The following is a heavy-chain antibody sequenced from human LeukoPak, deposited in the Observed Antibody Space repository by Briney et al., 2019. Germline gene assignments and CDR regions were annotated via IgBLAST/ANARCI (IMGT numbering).Heavy chain of an antibody. V-gene: IGHV1-69*05. D-gene: IGHD3-10*01. CDR2: IIPIFRTP. J-gene: IGHJ5*02. Sequence: GASVKVSCKASGGTFITYAINWVRQAPGQGLEWMGGIIPIFRTPNYAQTFQGRVTVTRDTSTSTVYMELSSLRSEDTAVYYCARGGPSSQNTEYSWFDPWGQGTLVTVSS. CDR1: GGTFITYA. CDR3: ARGGPSSQNTEYSWFDP.